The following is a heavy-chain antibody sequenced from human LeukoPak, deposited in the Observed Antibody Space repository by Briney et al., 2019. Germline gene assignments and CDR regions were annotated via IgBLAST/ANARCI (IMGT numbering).Heavy chain of an antibody. CDR3: ARGGYDFWSGYYPARGYGMDV. D-gene: IGHD3-3*01. CDR2: INHSGST. J-gene: IGHJ6*02. CDR1: GGSFSGCY. Sequence: SETLSLTCAVYGGSFSGCYWSWIRQPPGKGLEWIGEINHSGSTNYNPSLKSRVTISVDTSKNQFSLKLSSVTAADTAVYYCARGGYDFWSGYYPARGYGMDVWGQGTTVTVSS. V-gene: IGHV4-34*01.